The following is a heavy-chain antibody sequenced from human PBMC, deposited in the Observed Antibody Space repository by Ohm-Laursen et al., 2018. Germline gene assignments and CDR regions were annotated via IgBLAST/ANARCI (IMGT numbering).Heavy chain of an antibody. Sequence: SLRLSCAASGFTFSNFGMHWVRQAPGKELEWVAVVGDDGDVQYYADSVRGRFIVSRDNSKNTLYLRMNSLRAEDTAVYYCANHRSATWVHKRFDYWGQGTLVTVSS. J-gene: IGHJ4*02. V-gene: IGHV3-33*08. CDR2: VGDDGDVQ. D-gene: IGHD5-24*01. CDR3: ANHRSATWVHKRFDY. CDR1: GFTFSNFG.